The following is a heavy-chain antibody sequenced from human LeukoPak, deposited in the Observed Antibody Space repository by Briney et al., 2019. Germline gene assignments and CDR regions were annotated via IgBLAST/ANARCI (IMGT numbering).Heavy chain of an antibody. Sequence: SVKVSCKASGGTLSGYAISWVRQAPGQGLEWMGGIIPIFGTANYAQKFQGRVTITADKSTSTAYMELSSLRSEDTAVYYCAALDYYGSGRSYDAFDIWGQGTMVTVSS. CDR2: IIPIFGTA. D-gene: IGHD3-10*01. V-gene: IGHV1-69*06. CDR3: AALDYYGSGRSYDAFDI. J-gene: IGHJ3*02. CDR1: GGTLSGYA.